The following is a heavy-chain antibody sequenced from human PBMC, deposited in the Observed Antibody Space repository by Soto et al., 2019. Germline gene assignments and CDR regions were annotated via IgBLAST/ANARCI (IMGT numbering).Heavy chain of an antibody. CDR1: GGSVSCGGYS. D-gene: IGHD4-17*01. CDR2: IYHSGST. J-gene: IGHJ4*02. V-gene: IGHV4-30-2*01. CDR3: ASGLVTTLHY. Sequence: SETLSLTCAVSGGSVSCGGYSWSWIRQPPGKGLEWIGYIYHSGSTYYNPSLKSRVTISVDRSKNQFSLKLSSVTAADTAVYYCASGLVTTLHYWGQGTLVTVSS.